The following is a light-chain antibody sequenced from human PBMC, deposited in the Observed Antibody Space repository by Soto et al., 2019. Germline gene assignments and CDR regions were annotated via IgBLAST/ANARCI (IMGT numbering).Light chain of an antibody. CDR1: NGDVGSHNF. CDR2: EAT. Sequence: QSVLTQPASLSGSPGRSITISCTATNGDVGSHNFVSWYQQYPGKAPKLLIYEATKRPSGLSNRFSGSKFGNTASLTLSGLQAEDEADYYCCSLTNGDTGVFGGGTKVTVL. J-gene: IGLJ3*02. CDR3: CSLTNGDTGV. V-gene: IGLV2-23*01.